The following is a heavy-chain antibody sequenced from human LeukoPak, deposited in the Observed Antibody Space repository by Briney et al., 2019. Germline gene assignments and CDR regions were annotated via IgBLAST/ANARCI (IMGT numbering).Heavy chain of an antibody. D-gene: IGHD3-10*01. J-gene: IGHJ4*02. Sequence: QSGGSLRLFCVASGFDISYNYVGWVRQAPGKGLEWVSVIHTGGTTHYTDSVKGRFTISKDNSNNTVYLQMNSVRVEDTAVYYCARVWFGYFFQWGQGALVTVSS. V-gene: IGHV3-53*01. CDR1: GFDISYNY. CDR2: IHTGGTT. CDR3: ARVWFGYFFQ.